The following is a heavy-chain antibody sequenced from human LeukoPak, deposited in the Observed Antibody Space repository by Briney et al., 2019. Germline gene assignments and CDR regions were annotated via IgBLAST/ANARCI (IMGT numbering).Heavy chain of an antibody. V-gene: IGHV1-69*05. J-gene: IGHJ6*03. CDR3: AREGVNIVATFPASTYYYMDV. Sequence: SVKVSCKASGGTFSSYAISWVRQAPGQGLEWMGRIIPIFGTANYAQKFQGRVTITTDESTSTAYMELSSLRSEDTAVYYCAREGVNIVATFPASTYYYMDVWGKGTTVTVSS. CDR2: IIPIFGTA. D-gene: IGHD5-12*01. CDR1: GGTFSSYA.